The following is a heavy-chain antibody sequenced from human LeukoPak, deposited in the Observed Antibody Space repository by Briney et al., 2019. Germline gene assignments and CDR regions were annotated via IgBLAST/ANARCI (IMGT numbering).Heavy chain of an antibody. D-gene: IGHD3-3*01. Sequence: ASVKLSCKVSGYTFTIYYIKWVRQATGQGLEWMGWMNPIRDNTGYAQKFQGRVTITRKTPKSTAYTELSRLRSEDTAVYYCARGPFGVVDPFDPWGQGTLVTVSS. V-gene: IGHV1-8*03. J-gene: IGHJ5*02. CDR1: GYTFTIYY. CDR3: ARGPFGVVDPFDP. CDR2: MNPIRDNT.